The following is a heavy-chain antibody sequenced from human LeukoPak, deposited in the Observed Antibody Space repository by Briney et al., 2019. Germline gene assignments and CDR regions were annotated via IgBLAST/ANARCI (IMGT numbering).Heavy chain of an antibody. J-gene: IGHJ5*02. CDR2: INAGNGNT. CDR1: GYSFTTYA. D-gene: IGHD3-16*02. CDR3: ARDLSFYDYIWGTYRSWLDP. V-gene: IGHV1-3*03. Sequence: ASVKVSCKASGYSFTTYAIHWVRQAPGQRLEWMGWINAGNGNTKYSQEIQGRVTITRDTAASTAYMELSSLKSEDMAVYYCARDLSFYDYIWGTYRSWLDPWGQGTLVTVSS.